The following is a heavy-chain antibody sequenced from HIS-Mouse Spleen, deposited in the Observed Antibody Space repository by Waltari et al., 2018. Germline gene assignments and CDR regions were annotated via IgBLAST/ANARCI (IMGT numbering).Heavy chain of an antibody. V-gene: IGHV3-30-3*01. CDR2: ISYDGSNK. J-gene: IGHJ5*02. D-gene: IGHD6-13*01. Sequence: QVQLVESGGGVVQPGRSLRLSCAASGFPFSSYALHWVGTAPGKGLGWVAVISYDGSNKYYADSVKGRFTISRDNSKNTLYLQMNSLRAEDTAVYYCAREPRAAAGNWFDPWGQGTLVTVSS. CDR3: AREPRAAAGNWFDP. CDR1: GFPFSSYA.